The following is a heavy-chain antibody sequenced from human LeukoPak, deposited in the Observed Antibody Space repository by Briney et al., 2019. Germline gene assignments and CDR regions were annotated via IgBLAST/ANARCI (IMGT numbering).Heavy chain of an antibody. V-gene: IGHV3-48*01. CDR1: GFTFSSYS. Sequence: GGSLRLSCAASGFTFSSYSMNWVRQAPGKGLEWVSYISSSSSTIYYADSVKGRFTISRDNAKNSLYLQMNSLRAEDMAVYYCARHGKVGWFDPWGQGTLVTVSS. J-gene: IGHJ5*02. CDR2: ISSSSSTI. D-gene: IGHD1-26*01. CDR3: ARHGKVGWFDP.